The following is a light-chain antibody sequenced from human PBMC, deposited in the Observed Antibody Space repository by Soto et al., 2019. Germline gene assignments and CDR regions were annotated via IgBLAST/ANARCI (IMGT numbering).Light chain of an antibody. Sequence: AIQLTQSPSSLSASVGDRVTITCRASQGISSALAWYQQKPGKAPKLLIYDASSLESGVPSRFSGSGFGTDFTLTISSLQPEDFATYYCQQFNSYPQGFTFGPGTKVDIK. CDR3: QQFNSYPQGFT. J-gene: IGKJ3*01. V-gene: IGKV1-13*02. CDR2: DAS. CDR1: QGISSA.